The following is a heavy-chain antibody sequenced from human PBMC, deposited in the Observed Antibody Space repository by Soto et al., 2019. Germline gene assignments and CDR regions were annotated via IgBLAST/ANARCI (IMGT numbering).Heavy chain of an antibody. CDR2: ISGSGGST. Sequence: GGSLRLSCAASGFTFSTYAMSWVRQAPGRGLEWVSVISGSGGSTFYADSVKGRFTISRDNSKNTLYLQMNSLRAEDTAVYYCAKTGPPATFFDYWGQGSLVTVSS. J-gene: IGHJ4*02. CDR1: GFTFSTYA. D-gene: IGHD2-2*01. V-gene: IGHV3-23*01. CDR3: AKTGPPATFFDY.